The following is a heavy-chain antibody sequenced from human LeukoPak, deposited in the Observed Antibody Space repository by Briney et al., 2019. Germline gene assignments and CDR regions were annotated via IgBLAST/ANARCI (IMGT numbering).Heavy chain of an antibody. D-gene: IGHD6-13*01. Sequence: SETLSLTCTVSGGSISSSSYYWGWIRQPPGKGLEWIGSIYYSGSTYYNPSLKSRVTISVDTSKNQFSLKLSSVTAADTAVYYCARHEKQNWFDPWGQGTLVTVSS. CDR3: ARHEKQNWFDP. J-gene: IGHJ5*02. V-gene: IGHV4-39*01. CDR2: IYYSGST. CDR1: GGSISSSSYY.